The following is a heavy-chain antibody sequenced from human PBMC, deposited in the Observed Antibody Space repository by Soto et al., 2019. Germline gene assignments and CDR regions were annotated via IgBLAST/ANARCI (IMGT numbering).Heavy chain of an antibody. CDR2: ITSDGKSK. Sequence: PGGSLRLSCVASTFTFTDYAMSWVRQAPGEGLVWVSRITSDGKSKAYAESVKGRFAISRDNAKNTLYLQMNGLTAEDTAVYYCARESGDWPLNWFDPWGLGTLVTVSS. CDR1: TFTFTDYA. D-gene: IGHD2-21*02. CDR3: ARESGDWPLNWFDP. J-gene: IGHJ5*02. V-gene: IGHV3-74*01.